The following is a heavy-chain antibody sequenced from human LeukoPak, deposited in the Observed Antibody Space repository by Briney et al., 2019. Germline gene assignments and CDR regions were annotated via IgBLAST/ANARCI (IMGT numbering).Heavy chain of an antibody. J-gene: IGHJ4*02. CDR3: AREGVVTAHMDY. CDR1: GGSISSYY. Sequence: SETLSLTCTVSGGSISSYYWSWIRHPPGKGLEWIGYIYYSGSAYYTPSLRSRASISIDTSKNQFSLNLKSVTAADTAVYYCAREGVVTAHMDYWGQGALVTVSS. V-gene: IGHV4-30-4*01. D-gene: IGHD2-21*02. CDR2: IYYSGSA.